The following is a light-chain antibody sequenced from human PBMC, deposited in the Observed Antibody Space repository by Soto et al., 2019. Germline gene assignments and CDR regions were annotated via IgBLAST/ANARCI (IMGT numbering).Light chain of an antibody. CDR3: ASWDDSLKSPV. CDR1: SSDVGGYNY. CDR2: DVS. Sequence: QSALTQPRSVSGSPGQSVTISCTGTSSDVGGYNYVSWYQQHPDKAPKLMIYDVSKRPSGVPDRFSGSKSGNTASLAISGLQSDDEANYYCASWDDSLKSPVFGGGTKLTVL. J-gene: IGLJ3*02. V-gene: IGLV2-11*01.